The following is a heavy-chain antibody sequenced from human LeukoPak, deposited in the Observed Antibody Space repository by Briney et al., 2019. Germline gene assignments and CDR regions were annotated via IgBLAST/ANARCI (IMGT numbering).Heavy chain of an antibody. D-gene: IGHD2-21*02. J-gene: IGHJ5*02. CDR1: GGTFSSYA. V-gene: IGHV1-69*05. Sequence: ASVKVSCKASGGTFSSYAISWVRQAPGQGLEWMGGIIPIFGTANYAQKFQGRVTITTDESTSTAYMELSSLRSEDTAVYYCARDVPPYCGGDCGGGFDPWGQGTLVTVSS. CDR2: IIPIFGTA. CDR3: ARDVPPYCGGDCGGGFDP.